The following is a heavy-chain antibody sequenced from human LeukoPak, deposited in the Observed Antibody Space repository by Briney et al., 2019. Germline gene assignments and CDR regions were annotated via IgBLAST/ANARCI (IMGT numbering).Heavy chain of an antibody. Sequence: SQTLSLTCTVSGGSISSGSYYWSWIRQPAGKGLEWIGRTYTSGSTNYNPSLKSRVTISVDTSKNQFSLKLSSVTAADTAVYYCAREEFEYSSSSLDVWGKGTTVTVSS. CDR2: TYTSGST. CDR3: AREEFEYSSSSLDV. D-gene: IGHD6-6*01. V-gene: IGHV4-61*02. J-gene: IGHJ6*04. CDR1: GGSISSGSYY.